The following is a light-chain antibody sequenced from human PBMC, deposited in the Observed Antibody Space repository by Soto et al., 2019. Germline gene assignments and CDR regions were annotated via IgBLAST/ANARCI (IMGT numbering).Light chain of an antibody. J-gene: IGLJ1*01. Sequence: QSALTQPASVSGSPGQLITISCTGTSSDVGGYNHVSWYQQYPGKVPKLLIYNVSHRPSGVSNRFSGSKSGNTASLTISGLQAEDEADYFCTSSTSGSLYVFGTGTKVTVL. V-gene: IGLV2-14*03. CDR1: SSDVGGYNH. CDR2: NVS. CDR3: TSSTSGSLYV.